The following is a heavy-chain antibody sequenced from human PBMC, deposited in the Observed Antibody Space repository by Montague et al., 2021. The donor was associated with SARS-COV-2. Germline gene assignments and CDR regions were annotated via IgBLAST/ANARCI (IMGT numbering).Heavy chain of an antibody. D-gene: IGHD3-22*01. CDR1: GFSLSTSGVG. J-gene: IGHJ4*02. CDR3: AHRRPLYYYDSSLSTFDX. CDR2: IYWDDDK. Sequence: PALVKPTQTLTLTCTFSGFSLSTSGVGVGWIRQPPGKALEWLALIYWDDDKRYSPSLKSRLTITKDTSKNQVVLTMTNMDPVDTATYYCAHRRPLYYYDSSLSTFDXWGQGTPVTVSS. V-gene: IGHV2-5*02.